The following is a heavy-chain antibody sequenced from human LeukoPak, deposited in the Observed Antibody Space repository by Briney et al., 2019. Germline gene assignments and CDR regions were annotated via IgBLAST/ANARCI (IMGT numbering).Heavy chain of an antibody. CDR3: VRPVGWGYGYVDS. CDR1: DGSISSRGHY. V-gene: IGHV4-39*01. Sequence: SETLSLTCTVSDGSISSRGHYWGSIRQPPGTGLEWIGSMYYSGSTSYNSSLKSRVTMSVDTAKNQLSLILNSVTAADTAVYYCVRPVGWGYGYVDSWGQGTLVTVSS. CDR2: MYYSGST. D-gene: IGHD1-26*01. J-gene: IGHJ4*02.